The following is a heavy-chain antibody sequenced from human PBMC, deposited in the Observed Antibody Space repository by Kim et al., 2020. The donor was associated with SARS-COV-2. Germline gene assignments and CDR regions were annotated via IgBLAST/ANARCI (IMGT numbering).Heavy chain of an antibody. CDR2: ISYDGSNK. D-gene: IGHD2-15*01. CDR3: ARGDSNLAATITFDY. J-gene: IGHJ4*01. CDR1: GFTFSSYA. Sequence: GGSLRLSCAASGFTFSSYAMHWVRQAPGKGLEWVAVISYDGSNKYYADSVKGRFTISRDNSKNTLYLQMNSLRAEDTAVYYCARGDSNLAATITFDYWG. V-gene: IGHV3-30*04.